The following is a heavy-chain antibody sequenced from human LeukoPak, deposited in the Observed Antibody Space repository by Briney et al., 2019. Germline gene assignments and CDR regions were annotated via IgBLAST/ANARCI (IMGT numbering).Heavy chain of an antibody. Sequence: GGSLRLSCAASGFTFSSYSMNWVRQAPGKGLEWLSYISGSSSTIYDADSVKGRFTISRDNAKNSLYLQMNSLRAEDTAVYSCARESLGYCSGSTCYYFYMDFWGKGTTVTVSS. CDR2: ISGSSSTI. CDR1: GFTFSSYS. V-gene: IGHV3-48*04. CDR3: ARESLGYCSGSTCYYFYMDF. J-gene: IGHJ6*03. D-gene: IGHD2-15*01.